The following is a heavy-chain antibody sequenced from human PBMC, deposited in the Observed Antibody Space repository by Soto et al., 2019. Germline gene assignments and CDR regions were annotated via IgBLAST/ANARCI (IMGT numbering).Heavy chain of an antibody. D-gene: IGHD3-10*01. J-gene: IGHJ6*02. CDR2: ISAYNGNT. CDR3: AREQRLLMGDYYYGMDV. CDR1: GYTFNTYG. Sequence: ASVNVSCKASGYTFNTYGITWVRQAPGQGLEWMGWISAYNGNTNYAQKLQGRVTMTTDTSTTTAYMDLRNLTSDDTAVYYCAREQRLLMGDYYYGMDVWGQGTTATVSS. V-gene: IGHV1-18*01.